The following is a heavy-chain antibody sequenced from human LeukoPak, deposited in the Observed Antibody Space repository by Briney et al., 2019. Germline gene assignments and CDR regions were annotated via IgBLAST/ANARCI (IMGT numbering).Heavy chain of an antibody. CDR2: ISGSGGST. D-gene: IGHD6-13*01. J-gene: IGHJ4*02. CDR3: AKEEDSSSWYSPPFDY. Sequence: GGSLRLSCAASGFTFSSYGMSWVRQAPGKGLEWVSAISGSGGSTYYADSVKGRFTISRDNSKNTLYLQMNSLRAEDTAVYYCAKEEDSSSWYSPPFDYWGQGTLVTASS. CDR1: GFTFSSYG. V-gene: IGHV3-23*01.